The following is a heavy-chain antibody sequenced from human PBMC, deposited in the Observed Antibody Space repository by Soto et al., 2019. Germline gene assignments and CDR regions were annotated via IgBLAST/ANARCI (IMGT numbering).Heavy chain of an antibody. J-gene: IGHJ4*02. CDR1: GGSFSGYY. CDR3: ARGRRYYYGSGSSHYFDY. Sequence: SEILSLTCAVYGGSFSGYYLSWIRQPPGKGLEWIGEINHSGSTNYNPSLKSRVTISVDTSKNQFSLKLSSVTAADTAVYYCARGRRYYYGSGSSHYFDYWGQGTLVTV. V-gene: IGHV4-34*01. CDR2: INHSGST. D-gene: IGHD3-10*01.